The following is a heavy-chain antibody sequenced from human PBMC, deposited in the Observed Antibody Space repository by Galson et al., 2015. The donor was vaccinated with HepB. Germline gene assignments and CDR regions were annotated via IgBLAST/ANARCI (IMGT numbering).Heavy chain of an antibody. CDR2: INSDGSST. CDR3: ARDLEATFDY. Sequence: SLRLSCAASGFTFSSYGMHWVRQAPGKGLEWVSPINSDGSSTNYADSVKGRFTISRDNAKNTLYLQMNSLRAEDTAVYYCARDLEATFDYWGQGTLVTVSS. CDR1: GFTFSSYG. J-gene: IGHJ4*02. V-gene: IGHV3-74*01.